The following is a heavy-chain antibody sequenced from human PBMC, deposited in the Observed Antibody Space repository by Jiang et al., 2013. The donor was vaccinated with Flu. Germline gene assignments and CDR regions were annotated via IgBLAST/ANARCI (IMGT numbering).Heavy chain of an antibody. Sequence: LLKPSETLSLTCTVSGDSISSGNYYWGWIRQPPGKGLEWIGSLYYSGSTYYNPSLKSRVTISLDTSKNQFSLKLTSVTAADTAVYYCTRQRKYRGYIYSFDPWGQG. CDR1: GDSISSGNYY. CDR3: TRQRKYRGYIYSFDP. CDR2: LYYSGST. D-gene: IGHD5-18*01. J-gene: IGHJ5*02. V-gene: IGHV4-39*07.